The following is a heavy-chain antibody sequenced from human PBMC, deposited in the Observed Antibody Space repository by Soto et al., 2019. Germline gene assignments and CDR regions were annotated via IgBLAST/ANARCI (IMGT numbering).Heavy chain of an antibody. CDR3: ARGIAVAGTTDY. V-gene: IGHV1-69*13. J-gene: IGHJ4*02. D-gene: IGHD6-19*01. CDR2: IIPIFGTA. Sequence: SVKVSCKASGGTFSSYAISWVRQAPGQGLEWMGGIIPIFGTANYAQKFQGRVTITADESTSTAYMELSSLGSEDTAVYYCARGIAVAGTTDYWGQGTLVTVSS. CDR1: GGTFSSYA.